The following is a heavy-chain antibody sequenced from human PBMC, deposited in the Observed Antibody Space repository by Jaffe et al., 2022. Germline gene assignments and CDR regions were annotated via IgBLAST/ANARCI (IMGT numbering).Heavy chain of an antibody. D-gene: IGHD3-16*02. CDR2: ISSSSSYI. J-gene: IGHJ4*02. CDR1: GFTFSSYS. CDR3: ARDPLYLGELSGEDY. Sequence: EVQLVESGGGLVKPGGSLRLSCAASGFTFSSYSMNWVRQAPGKGLEWVSSISSSSSYIYYADSVKGRFTISRDNAKNSLYLQMNSLRAEDTAVYYCARDPLYLGELSGEDYWGQGTLVTVSS. V-gene: IGHV3-21*01.